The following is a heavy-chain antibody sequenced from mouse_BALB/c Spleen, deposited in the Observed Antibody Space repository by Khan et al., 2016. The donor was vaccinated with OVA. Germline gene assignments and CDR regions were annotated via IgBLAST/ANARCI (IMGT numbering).Heavy chain of an antibody. CDR3: ARRTTEYTMDY. J-gene: IGHJ4*01. Sequence: QVQLKESGAELARPGASVKMSCKASGYTFTSNTMHWVKQRPGQGLEWIGYINPRSSYTNYNQKFKEKATLTADKSSSTAYMQLSSLTSEDSAVYYCARRTTEYTMDYWGQGTSVTVSS. CDR2: INPRSSYT. CDR1: GYTFTSNT. V-gene: IGHV1-4*01. D-gene: IGHD2-14*01.